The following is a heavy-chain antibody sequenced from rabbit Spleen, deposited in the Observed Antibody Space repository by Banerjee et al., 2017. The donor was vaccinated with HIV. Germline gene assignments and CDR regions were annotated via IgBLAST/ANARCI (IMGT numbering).Heavy chain of an antibody. CDR1: GSAFSPGDC. Sequence: ESRGPLSPPRAPLTRTATASGSAFSPGDCVSLVRQAPGKGLEWIACMDTGTSGFTYVASGAKGRFTISKTSSTPVTLQMTSLTAADTATYFYARKLENDAGSSYLDLWGPGTLVTVS. D-gene: IGHD8-1*01. CDR2: MDTGTSGFT. J-gene: IGHJ4*01. CDR3: ARKLENDAGSSYLDL. V-gene: IGHV1S40*01.